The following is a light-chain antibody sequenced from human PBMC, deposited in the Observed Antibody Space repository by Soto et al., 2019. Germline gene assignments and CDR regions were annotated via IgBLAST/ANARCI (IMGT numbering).Light chain of an antibody. V-gene: IGKV3-20*01. CDR1: QSVSSSY. CDR3: QQYGSSPLVT. CDR2: GTS. Sequence: EIVLTQSPGTLSLSPGERATLSCRASQSVSSSYLAWYQQRPGQAPRLLIYGTSSRATGIPDRFSGSGSGTYFTLTISRLKPEDFAVYYCQQYGSSPLVTVGQGTRLEIK. J-gene: IGKJ5*01.